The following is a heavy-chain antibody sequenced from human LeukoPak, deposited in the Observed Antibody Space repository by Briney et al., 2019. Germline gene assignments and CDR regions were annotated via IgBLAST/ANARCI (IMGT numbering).Heavy chain of an antibody. D-gene: IGHD3-22*01. Sequence: PGRSLRLSCAASGFTFSSHAMHWVRQAPGKGLEWVAVISYDGSNKYYADSVKGRFTISRDNSKNTLYLQMNSLRAEDTAVYYCAKERLLSLYHFDYWGQGTLVTVSS. CDR3: AKERLLSLYHFDY. V-gene: IGHV3-30*18. CDR1: GFTFSSHA. J-gene: IGHJ4*02. CDR2: ISYDGSNK.